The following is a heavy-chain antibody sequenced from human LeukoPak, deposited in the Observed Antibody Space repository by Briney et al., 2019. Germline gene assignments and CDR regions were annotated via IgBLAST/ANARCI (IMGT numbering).Heavy chain of an antibody. Sequence: GGSLRLSCAASGFTFSGSAMHWVRQASGKGLEWVGHIRSKANSYATAYAASVKGRFTISRDDSKNTAYLQMNSLKTEDTAVYYCTRLGWNYGSDWFDPWGQGTLVTVSS. CDR3: TRLGWNYGSDWFDP. CDR1: GFTFSGSA. CDR2: IRSKANSYAT. V-gene: IGHV3-73*01. J-gene: IGHJ5*02. D-gene: IGHD1-7*01.